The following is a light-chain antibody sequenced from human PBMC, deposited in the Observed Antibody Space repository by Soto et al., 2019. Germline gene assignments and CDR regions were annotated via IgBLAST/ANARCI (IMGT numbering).Light chain of an antibody. J-gene: IGKJ1*01. Sequence: EIVLTHSRGTLSLSPLEIGTLSFRSSQNLGTLYLAWFQPTSGQAPRLIISSASRRATGTPDRFTGSGSGTDFTLTINSVEPEDFAVYFCQKYAGSPRTLGQGTKVDIK. CDR1: QNLGTLY. CDR3: QKYAGSPRT. CDR2: SAS. V-gene: IGKV3-20*01.